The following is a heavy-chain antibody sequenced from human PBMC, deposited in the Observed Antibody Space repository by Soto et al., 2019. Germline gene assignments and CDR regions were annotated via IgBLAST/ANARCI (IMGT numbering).Heavy chain of an antibody. J-gene: IGHJ4*02. CDR1: GGTFSSYA. V-gene: IGHV1-69*13. Sequence: GASVKVSCKASGGTFSSYAISWVRQAPGQGLEWMGGIIPIFGTANYAQKFQGRVTITADESTSTAYMELSSLRSEDTAVYYCARAHRDPTVPFDYWGQGTLVTVSS. CDR2: IIPIFGTA. D-gene: IGHD4-4*01. CDR3: ARAHRDPTVPFDY.